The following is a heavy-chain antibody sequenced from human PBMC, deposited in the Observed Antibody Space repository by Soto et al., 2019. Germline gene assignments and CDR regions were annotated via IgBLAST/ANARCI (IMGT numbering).Heavy chain of an antibody. V-gene: IGHV1-18*01. CDR1: GYTFTAYT. D-gene: IGHD3-10*01. Sequence: ASVQVSGKGSGYTFTAYTIIWVRQAPGQGLEWMGWISPNNGDTGSAQSLQGRLTMTTDTSTATVYMELRGLTSDDTAVDYCARDIGSHYLPIDYWGQGTLVTVSS. CDR3: ARDIGSHYLPIDY. J-gene: IGHJ4*02. CDR2: ISPNNGDT.